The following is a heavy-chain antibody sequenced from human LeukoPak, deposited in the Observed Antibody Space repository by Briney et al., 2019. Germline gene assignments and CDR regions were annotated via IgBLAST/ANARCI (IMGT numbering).Heavy chain of an antibody. D-gene: IGHD6-13*01. V-gene: IGHV3-33*06. Sequence: PGGSLRLSCAASGFTFSSYGMHWVRQAPGKGLEWVAVIWYGGSNKYYADSVKGRFTISRDNSKNTLYLQMNSLRAEDTAVYYCAKDPPTPIAAAATGYFDYWGQGTLVTVSS. CDR1: GFTFSSYG. J-gene: IGHJ4*02. CDR3: AKDPPTPIAAAATGYFDY. CDR2: IWYGGSNK.